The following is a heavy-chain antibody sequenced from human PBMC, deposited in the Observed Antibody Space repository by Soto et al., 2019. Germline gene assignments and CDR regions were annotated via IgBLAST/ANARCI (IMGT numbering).Heavy chain of an antibody. CDR2: ISGSGGST. D-gene: IGHD3-3*01. V-gene: IGHV3-23*01. CDR1: GFTFSSYA. Sequence: GGSLRLSCAASGFTFSSYAMSWVRQAPGKGLEWVSAISGSGGSTYYADSVKGRFTISRDNSKNTLYLQMNSLRAEDTAVYYCAKAIRITIFGVVIDDGYYFDYWGQGTLVTGSS. J-gene: IGHJ4*02. CDR3: AKAIRITIFGVVIDDGYYFDY.